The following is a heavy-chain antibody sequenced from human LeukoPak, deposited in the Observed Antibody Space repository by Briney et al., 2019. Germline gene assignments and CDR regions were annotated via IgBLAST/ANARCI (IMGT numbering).Heavy chain of an antibody. V-gene: IGHV4-34*01. J-gene: IGHJ4*02. CDR2: INHSGST. CDR3: ARGPYSSSWYY. CDR1: GGSFSGYY. Sequence: PSETLSLTCAVYGGSFSGYYWSWIRQPPGKGLEWIGEINHSGSTNYNPSLKSRVTISVDTSKNQFSPKLSSVTAADTAVYYCARGPYSSSWYYWGQGTLVTVSS. D-gene: IGHD6-13*01.